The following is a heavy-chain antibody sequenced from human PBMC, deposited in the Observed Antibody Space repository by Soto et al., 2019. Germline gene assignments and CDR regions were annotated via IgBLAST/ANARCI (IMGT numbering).Heavy chain of an antibody. CDR2: ISSSSSYI. V-gene: IGHV3-21*01. Sequence: GGSLRLSCAASGFTFSSYSMNWVRQAPGKGLEWVSSISSSSSYIYYADSVKGRFTISRDNAKNSLYLQMNSLRAEYTAVYYCARDPITMVRGVTTYYGMDVWGQGT. CDR3: ARDPITMVRGVTTYYGMDV. D-gene: IGHD3-10*01. J-gene: IGHJ6*02. CDR1: GFTFSSYS.